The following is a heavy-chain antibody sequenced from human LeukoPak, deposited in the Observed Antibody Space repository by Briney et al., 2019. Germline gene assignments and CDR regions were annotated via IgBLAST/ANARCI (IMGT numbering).Heavy chain of an antibody. J-gene: IGHJ4*02. Sequence: GSLRLSCAASGFTFSNYWMHWVRQAPGKGLVWVSRIKSNGSITNYADSVKGPFTISRDNAKNTLYLQMNSLRGEDTAVYYCAISPPDSSWVYWGRGTLVTVSS. D-gene: IGHD6-13*01. CDR2: IKSNGSIT. CDR3: AISPPDSSWVY. CDR1: GFTFSNYW. V-gene: IGHV3-74*01.